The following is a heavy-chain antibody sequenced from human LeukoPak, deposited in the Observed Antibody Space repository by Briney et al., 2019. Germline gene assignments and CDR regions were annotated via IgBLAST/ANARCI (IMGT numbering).Heavy chain of an antibody. J-gene: IGHJ4*02. Sequence: SETLSLTCAVYGGSFSGYYWSWIRQPPGKGLEWIGEINHSGSTNYNPSLKSRVTISVDTSKNQFSLKLSSVTAADTAVYYCARPRGSGSYYGGFDYWGQGTLVTVSS. CDR1: GGSFSGYY. CDR2: INHSGST. CDR3: ARPRGSGSYYGGFDY. V-gene: IGHV4-34*01. D-gene: IGHD3-10*01.